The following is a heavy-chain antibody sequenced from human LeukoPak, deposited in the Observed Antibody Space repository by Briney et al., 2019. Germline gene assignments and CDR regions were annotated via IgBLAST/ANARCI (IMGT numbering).Heavy chain of an antibody. V-gene: IGHV3-33*01. D-gene: IGHD6-13*01. J-gene: IGHJ4*02. CDR3: AGARGSTWYFDY. Sequence: PGRSLRLSCAASGFTFSSYGMHWVRQAPGKGLEWVAVIWYGGSKKYYADSVKGRFTISRDSSKNTLFLQMNSLRAEDTAVYYCAGARGSTWYFDYWGQGTLVTVSS. CDR2: IWYGGSKK. CDR1: GFTFSSYG.